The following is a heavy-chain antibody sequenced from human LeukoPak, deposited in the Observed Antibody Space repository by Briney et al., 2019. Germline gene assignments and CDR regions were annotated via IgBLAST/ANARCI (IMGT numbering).Heavy chain of an antibody. V-gene: IGHV3-23*01. CDR2: ISDSGSST. Sequence: GGSLRLSCAASGFTFSSYTMSWVRQAPGKGLEWVSTISDSGSSTYYADSVKGQFTISRDNSKNTMYLQMNSLRAEDTAVYYCARDSNVVVVPAASYYFDYWGQGTLVTVSS. J-gene: IGHJ4*02. D-gene: IGHD2-2*01. CDR1: GFTFSSYT. CDR3: ARDSNVVVVPAASYYFDY.